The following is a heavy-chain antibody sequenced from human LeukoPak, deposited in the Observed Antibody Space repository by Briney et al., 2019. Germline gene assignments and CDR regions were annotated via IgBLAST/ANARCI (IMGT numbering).Heavy chain of an antibody. Sequence: ASVKVSCKAFGYTFTGYYMHWVRQAPGQGPEWMGCINPNSGGTNYAQKFQGRVTMTRDTSISTVYMELSRLRSDDTAVFYCARGLAAALGYFDYWGQGTLVTVSP. J-gene: IGHJ4*02. V-gene: IGHV1-2*02. CDR3: ARGLAAALGYFDY. CDR1: GYTFTGYY. D-gene: IGHD2-15*01. CDR2: INPNSGGT.